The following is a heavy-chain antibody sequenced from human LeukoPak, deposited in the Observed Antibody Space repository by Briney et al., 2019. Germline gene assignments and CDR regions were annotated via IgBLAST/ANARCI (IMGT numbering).Heavy chain of an antibody. Sequence: PGGSLRLSCAASGFTVSSNYMSWVRQAPGKGLEWVAFIRYDGSNKYYADSVKGRFTISRDNSKNTLYLQMNSLRAEDTAVYYCAKDRYSSSKRGVDYWGQGTLVTVSS. V-gene: IGHV3-30*02. CDR3: AKDRYSSSKRGVDY. CDR1: GFTVSSNY. J-gene: IGHJ4*02. D-gene: IGHD6-13*01. CDR2: IRYDGSNK.